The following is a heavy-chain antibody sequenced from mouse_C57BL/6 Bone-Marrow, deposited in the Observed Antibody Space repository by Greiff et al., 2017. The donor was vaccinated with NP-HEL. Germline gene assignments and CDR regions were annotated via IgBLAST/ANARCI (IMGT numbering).Heavy chain of an antibody. D-gene: IGHD1-1*01. CDR3: AGVTDGSWYFDV. J-gene: IGHJ1*03. Sequence: VQLVESGPGLVKPSQSLFLTCSITGFPITSGYYWIWIRQSPGKPLEWMGYITHSGETFYNPSLQSPISITRATSKNQFFLQLNSVTTEDTAMYYCAGVTDGSWYFDVWGTGTTVTVSS. CDR1: GFPITSGYY. V-gene: IGHV12-3*01. CDR2: ITHSGET.